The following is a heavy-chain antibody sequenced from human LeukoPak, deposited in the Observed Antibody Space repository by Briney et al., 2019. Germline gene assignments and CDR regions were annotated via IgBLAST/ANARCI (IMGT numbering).Heavy chain of an antibody. J-gene: IGHJ4*02. CDR3: ARGWYYDFWSGYRY. Sequence: SVKVFCKASGGTFSSYAISWVRQAPGQGLEWMGGIIPIFGTANYAQKFQGRVTITADESTSTAYMELSSLRSEDTAVYYCARGWYYDFWSGYRYWGQGTLVTVSS. CDR1: GGTFSSYA. V-gene: IGHV1-69*13. D-gene: IGHD3-3*01. CDR2: IIPIFGTA.